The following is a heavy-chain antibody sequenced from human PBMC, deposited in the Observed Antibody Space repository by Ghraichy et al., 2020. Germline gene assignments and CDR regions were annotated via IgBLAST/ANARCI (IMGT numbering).Heavy chain of an antibody. CDR2: ISDSGSST. CDR3: AKDLVEMATLTHYFDY. D-gene: IGHD5-24*01. J-gene: IGHJ4*02. V-gene: IGHV3-23*01. Sequence: GESLNISCAASGFTFNNYAMSWVRQAPGKGLEWVSGISDSGSSTYYADSVKGRFTISRDNSKNTLYLQMNSLRAEDTAVNYCAKDLVEMATLTHYFDYWGQGTLVTVSS. CDR1: GFTFNNYA.